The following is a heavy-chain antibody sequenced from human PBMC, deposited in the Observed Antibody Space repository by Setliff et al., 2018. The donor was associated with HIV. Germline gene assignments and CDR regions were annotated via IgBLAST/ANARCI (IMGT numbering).Heavy chain of an antibody. J-gene: IGHJ4*02. CDR2: MNHRGVI. V-gene: IGHV4-34*01. CDR1: GGSFSGYY. D-gene: IGHD6-13*01. Sequence: KPSETLSLTCTVYGGSFSGYYWTWIRQPPGKGLEFIGEMNHRGVIKYLSPLKSRVTMAVDTSKKQFSLKLSSVTAADTAIYYCARDPGITAAGTEYFDSWGQGILVTVSS. CDR3: ARDPGITAAGTEYFDS.